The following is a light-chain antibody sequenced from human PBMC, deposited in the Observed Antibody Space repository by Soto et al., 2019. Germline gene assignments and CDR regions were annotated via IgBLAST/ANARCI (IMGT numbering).Light chain of an antibody. Sequence: EIVLTQSPGTLSLSPGERATLSCRASQSVSSSFLAWYQQKPGQAPRLLIYGASSRATGIPDRFSGSGSGTDFPLTISRMEPEDFAVYYCQQYGKSPWTFGQGTKVEI. V-gene: IGKV3-20*01. J-gene: IGKJ1*01. CDR3: QQYGKSPWT. CDR2: GAS. CDR1: QSVSSSF.